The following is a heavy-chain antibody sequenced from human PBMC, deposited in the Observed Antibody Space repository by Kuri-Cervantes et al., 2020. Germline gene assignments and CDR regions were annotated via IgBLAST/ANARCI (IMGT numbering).Heavy chain of an antibody. CDR3: ARDQPDDYYGSGGSVYFDY. CDR1: GYTFTSYG. J-gene: IGHJ4*02. Sequence: ASVKVSCKASGYTFTSYGISWVRQAPGQGLEWMGRISAYNGNTNYAQKLQGRVTMTTDTSTSTAYMELRSLRSDDTAVYYCARDQPDDYYGSGGSVYFDYWGQGTLVTVSS. D-gene: IGHD3-10*01. CDR2: ISAYNGNT. V-gene: IGHV1-18*01.